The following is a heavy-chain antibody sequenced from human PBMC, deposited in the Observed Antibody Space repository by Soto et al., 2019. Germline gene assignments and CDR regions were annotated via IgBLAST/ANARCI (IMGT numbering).Heavy chain of an antibody. Sequence: GGSLRLSCAASGFTFSYYSMSWVRQAPGKGLEWVSSISRSSNPIVYADSVKGRFTISRDNAKNSLYLQMNNLRAEDTAVYYCAKEHPEGRDWLPQDYWGPGILVTVSS. CDR3: AKEHPEGRDWLPQDY. J-gene: IGHJ4*02. D-gene: IGHD3-9*01. CDR1: GFTFSYYS. V-gene: IGHV3-21*01. CDR2: ISRSSNPI.